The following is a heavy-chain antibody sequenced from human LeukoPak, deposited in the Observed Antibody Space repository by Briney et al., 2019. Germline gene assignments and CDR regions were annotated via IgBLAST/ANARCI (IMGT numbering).Heavy chain of an antibody. CDR3: ARDEAVVAGTWHAYDI. CDR1: GFTFSAYA. D-gene: IGHD1-7*01. Sequence: GGSLRLSCAASGFTFSAYALVWVRQAPGKGLGWVALVNGGDEAYYTDSVKGRFTFSRDNSKSTVYLQMNSLRAEDTAVYYCARDEAVVAGTWHAYDIWGQGTMLTVST. CDR2: VNGGDEA. J-gene: IGHJ3*02. V-gene: IGHV3-23*01.